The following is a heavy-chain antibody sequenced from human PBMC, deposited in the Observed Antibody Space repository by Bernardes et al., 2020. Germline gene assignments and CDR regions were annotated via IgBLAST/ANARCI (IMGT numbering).Heavy chain of an antibody. CDR2: ISGSSGSI. CDR3: ARDSRYSSGLFPPDD. Sequence: GGSLRLSCAASGFNFSRSSMNWVRQGPGKGLAWVSYISGSSGSIYYADSVKGRFTISRDNAKNSLSLQMNSLRDEDTAVYYCARDSRYSSGLFPPDDWGQGTLVNVSS. CDR1: GFNFSRSS. V-gene: IGHV3-48*02. D-gene: IGHD6-19*01. J-gene: IGHJ4*02.